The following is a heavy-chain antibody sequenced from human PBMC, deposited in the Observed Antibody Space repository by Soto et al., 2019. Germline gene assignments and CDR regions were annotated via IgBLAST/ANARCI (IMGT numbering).Heavy chain of an antibody. CDR2: INHSGST. J-gene: IGHJ4*02. CDR1: GGSFSGYY. D-gene: IGHD5-12*01. V-gene: IGHV4-34*01. CDR3: ARGPRRRDGYNYDY. Sequence: SETLSLTCAVYGGSFSGYYWSWIRQPPGKGLEWIGEINHSGSTNYNPSLKSRVTISVDTSKNQFSLKLSSVTAADTAVYYCARGPRRRDGYNYDYWGQGTLVTVSS.